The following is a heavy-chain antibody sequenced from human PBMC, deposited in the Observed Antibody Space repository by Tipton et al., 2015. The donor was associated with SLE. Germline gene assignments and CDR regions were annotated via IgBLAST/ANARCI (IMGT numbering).Heavy chain of an antibody. CDR2: ISWDGGST. CDR3: AKNSGVYYDILTGYPPTTRYYGMDV. D-gene: IGHD3-9*01. CDR1: GFTFDDYT. V-gene: IGHV3-43*01. Sequence: GSLRLSCAASGFTFDDYTMHWVRQAPGKGLEWVSLISWDGGSTYYADSVKGRFTISRDNSKNSLYLQMNSLRTEDTALYYCAKNSGVYYDILTGYPPTTRYYGMDVWGQGTTVTVSS. J-gene: IGHJ6*02.